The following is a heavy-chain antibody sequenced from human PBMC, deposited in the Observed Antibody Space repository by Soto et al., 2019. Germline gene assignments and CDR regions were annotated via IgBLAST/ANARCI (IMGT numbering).Heavy chain of an antibody. CDR3: ARGRDDGENVPSE. J-gene: IGHJ4*02. CDR1: GDRFPNNY. CDR2: INPSVAST. V-gene: IGHV1-46*03. D-gene: IGHD4-17*01. Sequence: QVQLVQSGTEVRKPGASVKVSCKASGDRFPNNYIHWVRQAPGQGLEWMGMINPSVASTSYAQRFQDRVTVTRDTSTTTVYMELGGLRSEDTAMYYCARGRDDGENVPSEWGQGTLVTVSS.